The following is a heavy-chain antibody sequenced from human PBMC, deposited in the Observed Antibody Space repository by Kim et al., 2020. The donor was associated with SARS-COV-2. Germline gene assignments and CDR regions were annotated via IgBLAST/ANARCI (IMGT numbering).Heavy chain of an antibody. V-gene: IGHV4-59*08. CDR1: GGSISSYY. CDR2: IYYSGST. Sequence: SETLSLTCTVSGGSISSYYWSWIWQPPGKGLEWIGYIYYSGSTNYNPSLKSRVTISVDTSKNQFSLKLSSVTAADTAVYYCARHESIGSSWYYYYYGMDVWGQGTTVTVSS. J-gene: IGHJ6*02. CDR3: ARHESIGSSWYYYYYGMDV. D-gene: IGHD6-13*01.